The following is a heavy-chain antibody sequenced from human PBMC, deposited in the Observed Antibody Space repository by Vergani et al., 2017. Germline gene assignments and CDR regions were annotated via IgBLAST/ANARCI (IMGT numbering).Heavy chain of an antibody. Sequence: EVQLVQSGAEVKKPGESLRISCKGSGYSFTSYWISWVRQMPGKGLEWMGRIDPSDSYTNYSPSFQGHVTISAAKSISTAYLQWSSLKASDTAMYYCASDGPGSYYTPRTLDYWGQGTLVTVSS. J-gene: IGHJ4*02. V-gene: IGHV5-10-1*01. CDR1: GYSFTSYW. D-gene: IGHD3-10*01. CDR3: ASDGPGSYYTPRTLDY. CDR2: IDPSDSYT.